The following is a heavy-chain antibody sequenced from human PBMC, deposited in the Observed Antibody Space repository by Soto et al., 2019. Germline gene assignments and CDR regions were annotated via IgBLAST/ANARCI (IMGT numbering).Heavy chain of an antibody. V-gene: IGHV4-34*01. J-gene: IGHJ5*02. Sequence: QVQLQQWGAGLLKPSETLSLTCAVYGGSFSGYYWSWIRQPPGKGLEWIGEINHSGGTKYNPSLKSRVTISVDTSKNQFSLKLSSVTAADTAVYYCARGKSSSSEKRWFDPWGQGTLVTVSS. CDR1: GGSFSGYY. CDR3: ARGKSSSSEKRWFDP. D-gene: IGHD6-13*01. CDR2: INHSGGT.